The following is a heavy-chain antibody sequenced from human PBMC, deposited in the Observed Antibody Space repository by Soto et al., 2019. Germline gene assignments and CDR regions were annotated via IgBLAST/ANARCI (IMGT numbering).Heavy chain of an antibody. Sequence: VQLVESGGGFVQPGGSLRLSCTASGFTFSNYWMSWVRQAPGEGLEWVANMNQDGSERYYVDSVKGRFTISRDNAKNSLYLQVSSLRAEDTAIYYCTRDRSGTMLFWGQGTLVTVSS. CDR2: MNQDGSER. J-gene: IGHJ4*02. D-gene: IGHD1-7*01. V-gene: IGHV3-7*01. CDR1: GFTFSNYW. CDR3: TRDRSGTMLF.